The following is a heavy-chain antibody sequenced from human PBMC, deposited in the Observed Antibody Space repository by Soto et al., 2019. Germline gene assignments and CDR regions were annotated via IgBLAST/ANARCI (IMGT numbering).Heavy chain of an antibody. CDR3: ARDRAGYNRALGY. CDR1: GFTVSSNY. CDR2: IYRGGST. D-gene: IGHD5-12*01. Sequence: EVQLVESGGGLIQPGGSLRLSCAASGFTVSSNYMSWVRQAPGKGLEWVSVIYRGGSTSYSASVKGRFTISRDNAKNTLYSQMKSLTAEYTAVYYCARDRAGYNRALGYWGQGTLLTVS. J-gene: IGHJ4*02. V-gene: IGHV3-53*01.